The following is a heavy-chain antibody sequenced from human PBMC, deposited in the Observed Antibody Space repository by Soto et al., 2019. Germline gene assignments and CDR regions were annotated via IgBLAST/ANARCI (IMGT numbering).Heavy chain of an antibody. V-gene: IGHV3-48*01. J-gene: IGHJ4*02. CDR2: ISGSGTTI. Sequence: EVHLVESGGGLVQPGGSLRLSCAASGFIFSSYAINWVRQAPGKGLEWVSDISGSGTTIYYADSVKGRFTISRDYAKSSLYLQMHSPRAEDTAMYYCASFSRMADGYYWGQGTLVTVSS. CDR3: ASFSRMADGYY. D-gene: IGHD3-22*01. CDR1: GFIFSSYA.